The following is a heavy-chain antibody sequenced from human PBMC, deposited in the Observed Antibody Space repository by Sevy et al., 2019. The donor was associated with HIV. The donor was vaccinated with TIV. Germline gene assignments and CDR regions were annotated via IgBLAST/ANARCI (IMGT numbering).Heavy chain of an antibody. CDR2: IYYSGST. CDR1: GGSISSGGYY. J-gene: IGHJ6*02. CDR3: ASDLKGTLGYGMDV. D-gene: IGHD3-10*01. Sequence: SETLSLTCTVSGGSISSGGYYWSWIRQHPGKGLEWIGYIYYSGSTYYTPSLKSRVTISVDTSKNQVSLKLSSVTAADTAAYYCASDLKGTLGYGMDVWGQGTTVTVSS. V-gene: IGHV4-31*03.